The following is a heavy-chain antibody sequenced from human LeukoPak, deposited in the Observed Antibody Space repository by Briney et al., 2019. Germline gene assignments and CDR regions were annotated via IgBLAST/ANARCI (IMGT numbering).Heavy chain of an antibody. CDR2: INPNSGGT. Sequence: SVKVSCKASGYTFTGYYMHWVRQAPGQGLEWMGWINPNSGGTNYAQKFQGWVTMTRDTSISTAYMELSRLRSDDTAVYYCAREVAAAGTEYYFDYWGQGTLVTVSS. V-gene: IGHV1-2*04. J-gene: IGHJ4*02. CDR3: AREVAAAGTEYYFDY. D-gene: IGHD6-13*01. CDR1: GYTFTGYY.